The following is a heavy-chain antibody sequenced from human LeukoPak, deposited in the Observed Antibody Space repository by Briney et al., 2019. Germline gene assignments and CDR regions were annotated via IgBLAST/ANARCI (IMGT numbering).Heavy chain of an antibody. CDR2: ISAYNGNT. V-gene: IGHV1-18*01. D-gene: IGHD1-26*01. Sequence: ASVKVSCKASGYTFTSYGISWVRQAPGQGLEWMGWISAYNGNTNYAQKLQGRVTMTTDTSTSTVYMELSSLRSEDTAVYYCARDHTRGSYSYWGQGTLVTVSS. J-gene: IGHJ4*02. CDR3: ARDHTRGSYSY. CDR1: GYTFTSYG.